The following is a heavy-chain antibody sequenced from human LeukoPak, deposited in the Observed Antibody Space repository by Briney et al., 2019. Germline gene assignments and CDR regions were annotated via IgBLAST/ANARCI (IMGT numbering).Heavy chain of an antibody. D-gene: IGHD3-16*02. CDR1: GVTFSIYG. CDR3: ARDKGAGRYFDY. CDR2: IGHDGSSQ. J-gene: IGHJ4*02. V-gene: IGHV3-30*02. Sequence: GGSLRLSCAASGVTFSIYGMHWVRQAPGKGLEWVAFIGHDGSSQWYADSVKGQFTISRDNSQNMLYLQMNSLRVEDTAIYYCARDKGAGRYFDYWGQGILVAVSS.